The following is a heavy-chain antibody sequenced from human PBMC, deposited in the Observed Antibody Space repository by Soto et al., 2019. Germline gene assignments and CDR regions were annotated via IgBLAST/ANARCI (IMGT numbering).Heavy chain of an antibody. J-gene: IGHJ6*02. CDR3: ARDLYYYDSSGYLPQGYYYYGMDV. D-gene: IGHD3-22*01. V-gene: IGHV4-31*03. CDR2: IYYSGST. Sequence: SETLSLTCTVSGGSISSGGYYWSWIRQHPGKGLEWIGYIYYSGSTYYNPSLKSRVTISVDTSKNQFSLKLSSVTAAGTAVYYCARDLYYYDSSGYLPQGYYYYGMDVWGQGTTVTVSS. CDR1: GGSISSGGYY.